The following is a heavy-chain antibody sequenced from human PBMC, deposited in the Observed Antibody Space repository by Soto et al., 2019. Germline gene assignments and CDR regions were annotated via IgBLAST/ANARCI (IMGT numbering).Heavy chain of an antibody. CDR2: IYWDDDK. J-gene: IGHJ5*02. Sequence: SGPTLVNPTQTLTLTCTFSGFSLSTGGVGVGWIRQPPRKALEWLALIYWDDDKRYSPSLKSRVTITKDSSKNQVVLTMTNMDPVDTATYYCAHRRKGGYNFWFDPWGQGTLVTVSS. D-gene: IGHD5-12*01. V-gene: IGHV2-5*02. CDR3: AHRRKGGYNFWFDP. CDR1: GFSLSTGGVG.